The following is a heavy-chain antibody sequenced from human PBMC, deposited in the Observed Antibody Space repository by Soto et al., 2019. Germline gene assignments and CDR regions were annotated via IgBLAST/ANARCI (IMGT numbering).Heavy chain of an antibody. CDR1: VGSISSVYYA. CDR3: ARGDCISTRCYVDPSYFDY. CDR2: IYDSGST. D-gene: IGHD2-2*01. V-gene: IGHV4-30-4*01. J-gene: IGHJ4*02. Sequence: QMQLQESGPGLVTPSQTLSLTCTVSVGSISSVYYAWSWIRQPPGQGRAWIGYIYDSGSTYYNPYRQSSITISVFTSKIQFSLKLSAVTAADTAVYYGARGDCISTRCYVDPSYFDYWGKGTLVTVS.